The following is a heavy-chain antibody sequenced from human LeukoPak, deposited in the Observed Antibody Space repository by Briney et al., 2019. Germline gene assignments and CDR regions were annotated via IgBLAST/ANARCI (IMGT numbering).Heavy chain of an antibody. Sequence: ASVKFSCKASGYTFTSYGISWVRQAPGQGLEWMGWISAYNGNTNYAQKLQGRVTMTTDTSTSTAYMELRSLRSDDTAVYYCARVGTYDYGDYGIWWYFDLWGRGTLVTVSS. CDR3: ARVGTYDYGDYGIWWYFDL. CDR1: GYTFTSYG. CDR2: ISAYNGNT. J-gene: IGHJ2*01. D-gene: IGHD4-17*01. V-gene: IGHV1-18*01.